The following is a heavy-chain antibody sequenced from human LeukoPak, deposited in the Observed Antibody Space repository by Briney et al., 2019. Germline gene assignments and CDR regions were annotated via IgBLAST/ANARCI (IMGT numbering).Heavy chain of an antibody. V-gene: IGHV1-18*04. D-gene: IGHD2-2*01. CDR2: ISAYNGNT. CDR3: ARAGYCSSTSCYPYYYYYYGMDV. CDR1: GYTFTSYG. Sequence: ASVKVSCKASGYTFTSYGISWVRQAPGQGLEWMRWISAYNGNTNYAQKLQGRVTMTTDTSTSTAYMELRSLRPDDTAVYYCARAGYCSSTSCYPYYYYYYGMDVWGKGTTVTVSS. J-gene: IGHJ6*04.